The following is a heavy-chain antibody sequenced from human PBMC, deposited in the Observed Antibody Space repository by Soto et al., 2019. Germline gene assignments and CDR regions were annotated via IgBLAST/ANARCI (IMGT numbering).Heavy chain of an antibody. CDR2: IYPGDSDT. Sequence: GESLKISCKGSGYRFSSYWIGWVRQMPGKGLEWMGIIYPGDSDTKYSPSFQGQVTISADKSTNTAYLQWSSLKASDTAMYYCARHMNDGSGSYYDAGFDHWGQGTLVTVSS. CDR1: GYRFSSYW. CDR3: ARHMNDGSGSYYDAGFDH. J-gene: IGHJ4*02. D-gene: IGHD3-10*01. V-gene: IGHV5-51*01.